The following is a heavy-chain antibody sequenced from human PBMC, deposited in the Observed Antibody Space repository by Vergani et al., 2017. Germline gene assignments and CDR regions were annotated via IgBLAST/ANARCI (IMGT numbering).Heavy chain of an antibody. Sequence: VQLQESGGGLVQPGGSLRLSCAASGFTFSGSGMHWVRQASGKGLEWVGRIRSKANSYATAYAASVKGRFTISRDDSKNTAYLQMNSLKTEDTAVYYCTSISSSWYLGWGQGTLVTVSS. J-gene: IGHJ4*02. CDR1: GFTFSGSG. D-gene: IGHD6-13*01. CDR3: TSISSSWYLG. CDR2: IRSKANSYAT. V-gene: IGHV3-73*01.